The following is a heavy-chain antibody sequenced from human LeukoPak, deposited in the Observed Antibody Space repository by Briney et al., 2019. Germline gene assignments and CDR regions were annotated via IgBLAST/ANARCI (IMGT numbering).Heavy chain of an antibody. CDR1: GGTFTSYA. CDR2: INTNTGNP. J-gene: IGHJ6*03. CDR3: AREANSWYSSGNYYYYYMDV. V-gene: IGHV7-4-1*02. Sequence: ASVKVSCKASGGTFTSYAMNWVRQAPGQGLEWMGWINTNTGNPTYAQGFTGRFVFSLDTSVSTAYLQISSLKAEDTAVYYRAREANSWYSSGNYYYYYMDVWGKGTTVTVSS. D-gene: IGHD6-13*01.